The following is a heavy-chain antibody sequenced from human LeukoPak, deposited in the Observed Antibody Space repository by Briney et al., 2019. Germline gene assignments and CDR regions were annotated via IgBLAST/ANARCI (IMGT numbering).Heavy chain of an antibody. CDR1: GYTFTSYY. D-gene: IGHD4-17*01. CDR3: ATASTVTTSPFDY. Sequence: ASVKVSCKASGYTFTSYYMHWVRQAPGQGLEWMGIINPSGGSTSYAQKFQGRVTMTEDTSTDTAYMELSSLRSEDTAVYYCATASTVTTSPFDYWGQGTLVTVSS. J-gene: IGHJ4*02. CDR2: INPSGGST. V-gene: IGHV1-46*01.